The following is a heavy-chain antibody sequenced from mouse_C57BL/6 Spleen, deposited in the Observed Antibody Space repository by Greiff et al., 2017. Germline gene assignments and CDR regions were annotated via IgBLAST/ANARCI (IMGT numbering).Heavy chain of an antibody. CDR1: GFNINDYY. CDR2: IDPEDGDS. Sequence: VQLLQSGAELVRPGASVKLSCTASGFNINDYYMHWVKQTPEQGLEWIGRIDPEDGDSDYASKFQGKATMTEDTSSNTACLQLNSLTSEDTAVYYCTTRVTTVVESYAMDYWGQGTSVTVSS. V-gene: IGHV14-1*01. CDR3: TTRVTTVVESYAMDY. J-gene: IGHJ4*01. D-gene: IGHD1-1*01.